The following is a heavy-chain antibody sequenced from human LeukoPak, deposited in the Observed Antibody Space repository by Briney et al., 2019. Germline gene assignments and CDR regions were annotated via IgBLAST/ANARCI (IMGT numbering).Heavy chain of an antibody. J-gene: IGHJ5*02. CDR2: ISYDGSNK. CDR3: ARDRGGRNYYDSSGYTNWFDP. D-gene: IGHD3-22*01. Sequence: GGSLRLSCAASGFTFSSYAMHWVRQAPGKGLEWVAVISYDGSNKYYADSVKGRFAISRDNSKNTLYLQMNSLRAEDTAVYYCARDRGGRNYYDSSGYTNWFDPWGQGTLVTVSS. CDR1: GFTFSSYA. V-gene: IGHV3-30*09.